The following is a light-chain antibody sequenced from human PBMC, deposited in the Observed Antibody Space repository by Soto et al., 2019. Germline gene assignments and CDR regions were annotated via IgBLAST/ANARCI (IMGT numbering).Light chain of an antibody. Sequence: QSVLTQPASVSGSPGQSITISCTGTSSDVGGYNYVSWYQQHPGKAPKLMIYDVSNRPSGVSNRFSGSKSGNTASLTISGLQAEDEAEYYCSSYTSSSTRVFGTGTKVTFL. V-gene: IGLV2-14*01. CDR3: SSYTSSSTRV. CDR1: SSDVGGYNY. CDR2: DVS. J-gene: IGLJ1*01.